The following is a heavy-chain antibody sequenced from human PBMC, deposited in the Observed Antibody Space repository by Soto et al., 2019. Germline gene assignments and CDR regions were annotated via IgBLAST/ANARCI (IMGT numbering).Heavy chain of an antibody. CDR3: AREGDGYTSYNWFDP. D-gene: IGHD5-12*01. J-gene: IGHJ5*02. CDR1: GGTFSSYA. V-gene: IGHV1-69*13. Sequence: ASVKVSCKASGGTFSSYAISWVRQAPGQGLEWMGGIIPIFGTANYAQKFQGRVTITADESTSTAYMELSSLRSEDTAVYYRAREGDGYTSYNWFDPWGQGTLVTVSS. CDR2: IIPIFGTA.